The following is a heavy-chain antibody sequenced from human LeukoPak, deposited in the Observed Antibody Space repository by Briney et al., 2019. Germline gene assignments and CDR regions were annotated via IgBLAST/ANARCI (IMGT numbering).Heavy chain of an antibody. CDR3: ARDLPYTIFGVVTAFDI. Sequence: SETLSLTCTVSGGSISSYYWSWIRQPAGKGLEWIGRIYTSGSTNYNPSLKSRVTMSVDTSKNQFSLKLSSVTAADTAVYYCARDLPYTIFGVVTAFDIWGQGTMVTVSS. J-gene: IGHJ3*02. CDR2: IYTSGST. CDR1: GGSISSYY. D-gene: IGHD3-3*01. V-gene: IGHV4-4*07.